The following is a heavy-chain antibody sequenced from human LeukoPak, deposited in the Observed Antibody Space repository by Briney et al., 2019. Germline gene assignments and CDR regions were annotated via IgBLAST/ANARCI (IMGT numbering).Heavy chain of an antibody. Sequence: SETLSLTCAVYGGSFSGYYWSWIRQPPGKGLEWIGEIYHSGSTNYNPSLKSRVTISVDTSKNQFSLKLSSVTAEDTAVYYCARGRMYGEGWFDPWGQGTLVTVSS. CDR3: ARGRMYGEGWFDP. V-gene: IGHV4-34*01. CDR2: IYHSGST. CDR1: GGSFSGYY. D-gene: IGHD4-17*01. J-gene: IGHJ5*02.